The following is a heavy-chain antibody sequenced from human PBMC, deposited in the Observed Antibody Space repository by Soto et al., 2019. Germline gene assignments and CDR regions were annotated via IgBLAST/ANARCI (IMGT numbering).Heavy chain of an antibody. CDR3: ARDRHSTASGYFDF. CDR1: GFTFSNFA. CDR2: MHYDGANK. V-gene: IGHV3-30*06. J-gene: IGHJ4*02. D-gene: IGHD6-6*01. Sequence: QVQLVESGGGVVQSGRSVRLSCETSGFTFSNFAMHWVRQAPGKGLEWVALMHYDGANKFYADSGKGRFAISRDNSKNTLYLHMNDLRVEDTAVYYCARDRHSTASGYFDFWGQGTLVTVSS.